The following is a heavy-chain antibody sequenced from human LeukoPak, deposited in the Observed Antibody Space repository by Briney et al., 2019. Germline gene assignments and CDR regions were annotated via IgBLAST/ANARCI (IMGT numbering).Heavy chain of an antibody. V-gene: IGHV3-23*01. CDR2: ISGSGSST. CDR3: ARDRPRYYYDSSGSKPDAFDI. D-gene: IGHD3-22*01. CDR1: GFTFSSYA. J-gene: IGHJ3*02. Sequence: GGSLRLSCAASGFTFSSYAVSWVRQAPGKGLEWVSAISGSGSSTYYADSVKGRFTISRDNSKNMLYLQMNSLRAEDTAVYYCARDRPRYYYDSSGSKPDAFDIWGQGTMVTVSS.